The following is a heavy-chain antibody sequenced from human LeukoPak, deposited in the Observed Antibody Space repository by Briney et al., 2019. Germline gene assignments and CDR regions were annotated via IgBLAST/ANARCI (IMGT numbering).Heavy chain of an antibody. CDR3: ARDNRGGGITGTTAQVDY. CDR1: GGSISSSSYY. Sequence: MSSETLSLTCTVSGGSISSSSYYWGWIRQPPGKGLEWIGSIYYSGSTYYNPSLKSRVTISVDTSKNQFSLKLSSVTAADTAVYYCARDNRGGGITGTTAQVDYWGQGTLVTVSS. J-gene: IGHJ4*02. V-gene: IGHV4-39*07. D-gene: IGHD1-7*01. CDR2: IYYSGST.